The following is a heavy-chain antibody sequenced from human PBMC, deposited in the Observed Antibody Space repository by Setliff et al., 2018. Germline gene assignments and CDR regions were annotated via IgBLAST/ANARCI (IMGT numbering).Heavy chain of an antibody. Sequence: PSETLSLTCTVSGGSISGQYWSWIRQPPGKRLEWIGYIYYSGSTNYNPSLKSRVTISVDTSKNQFSLKLSSVTAADTAVYYCAKLVVERRVYRRHAFDIWSQGTMVTVSS. V-gene: IGHV4-59*11. J-gene: IGHJ3*02. D-gene: IGHD3-16*02. CDR1: GGSISGQY. CDR2: IYYSGST. CDR3: AKLVVERRVYRRHAFDI.